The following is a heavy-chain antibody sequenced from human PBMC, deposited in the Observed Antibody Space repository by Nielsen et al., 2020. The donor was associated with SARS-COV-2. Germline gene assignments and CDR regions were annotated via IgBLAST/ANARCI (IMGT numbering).Heavy chain of an antibody. Sequence: GESLKISCAASGFTFNSYTMNWVRQAPGKGLEWVSSITGSSRYIYSADSVKGRFTISRDSAKNSVFLQMNSLRAEDTAVYYCARGGYCTAGTCYHDYWGQGTLVTVSS. D-gene: IGHD2-15*01. CDR2: ITGSSRYI. CDR1: GFTFNSYT. V-gene: IGHV3-21*01. CDR3: ARGGYCTAGTCYHDY. J-gene: IGHJ4*02.